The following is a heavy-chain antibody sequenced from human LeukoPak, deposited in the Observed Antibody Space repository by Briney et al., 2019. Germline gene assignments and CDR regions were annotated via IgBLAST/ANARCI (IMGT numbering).Heavy chain of an antibody. Sequence: GGSLRLSCAASGFIFADYTLHWVRLPPGKGLGWVSGIGWHGGAIGYADSVKGRFTISRDNAKNSLYLQMNSLTAEDTALYYCARDRSSRSSYGDAFDIWGQGTVVTVSS. J-gene: IGHJ3*02. CDR2: IGWHGGAI. D-gene: IGHD6-13*01. CDR1: GFIFADYT. V-gene: IGHV3-9*01. CDR3: ARDRSSRSSYGDAFDI.